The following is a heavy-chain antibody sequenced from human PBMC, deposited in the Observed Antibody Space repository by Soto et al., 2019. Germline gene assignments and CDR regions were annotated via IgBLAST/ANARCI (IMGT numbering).Heavy chain of an antibody. CDR1: GFSLSTSGVT. CDR2: IYWDDDK. Sequence: QITLKESGPTLVKPTQTLTLTCTFSGFSLSTSGVTVGWIRQPPGKAPEWLANIYWDDDKRYSPSLKSRLTITKDTSKNRVVLRMTNMDPVDTATYYCAHRTPMVGGGMKGLDVWGQGTTVIVAS. CDR3: AHRTPMVGGGMKGLDV. D-gene: IGHD3-10*01. V-gene: IGHV2-5*02. J-gene: IGHJ6*02.